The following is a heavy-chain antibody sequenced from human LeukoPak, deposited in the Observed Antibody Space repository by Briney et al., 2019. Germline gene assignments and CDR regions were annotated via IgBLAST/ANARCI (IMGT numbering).Heavy chain of an antibody. CDR2: IYYSGST. V-gene: IGHV4-59*08. CDR1: GGSISSYY. J-gene: IGHJ6*02. Sequence: SETLSLTCTVSGGSISSYYWGWIRQPPGKGLEWIGYIYYSGSTNYNPSLKSRVTISVDTSKNQFSLKLSSVTAADTAVYYCARGHWGNYYYYGMDVWGQGTTVTVSS. D-gene: IGHD3-16*01. CDR3: ARGHWGNYYYYGMDV.